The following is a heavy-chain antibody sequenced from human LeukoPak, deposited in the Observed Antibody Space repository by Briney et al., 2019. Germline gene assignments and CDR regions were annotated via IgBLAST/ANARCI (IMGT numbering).Heavy chain of an antibody. CDR2: ITGTGGST. Sequence: GASLRLSCAASRFSLSTYGVSWVRQPPGKGLEWVSGITGTGGSTYYADSVKGRFTVSRDTSKNTLYLQMNSLRAEDTAIYYCAKDHGTAVAGFYYWGQGTLVTVSS. D-gene: IGHD6-19*01. CDR3: AKDHGTAVAGFYY. CDR1: RFSLSTYG. V-gene: IGHV3-23*01. J-gene: IGHJ4*02.